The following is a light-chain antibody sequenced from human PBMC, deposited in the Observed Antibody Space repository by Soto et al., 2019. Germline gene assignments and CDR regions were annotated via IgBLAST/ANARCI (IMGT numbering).Light chain of an antibody. CDR2: GAS. V-gene: IGKV3D-15*01. J-gene: IGKJ5*01. Sequence: EVVLTQSPGTLSLSPGEGATLSCRASQSVSNNYLAWYQQKPGQAPRLLIYGASNRATGIPDRFSGSGSGTEFTLTISSLQSEDFAVYYCQQYNNWPLTFGQGTRLEIK. CDR3: QQYNNWPLT. CDR1: QSVSNN.